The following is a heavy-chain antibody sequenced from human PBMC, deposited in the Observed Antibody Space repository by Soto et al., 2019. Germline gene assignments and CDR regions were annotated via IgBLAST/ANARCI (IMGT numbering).Heavy chain of an antibody. CDR3: ARICVRDGYNLKSYYFDY. D-gene: IGHD5-12*01. CDR2: IYYSGST. V-gene: IGHV4-39*01. J-gene: IGHJ4*02. CDR1: GGSISSSSYY. Sequence: SETLSLTCTVSGGSISSSSYYWGWIRQPPGKGLEWIGSIYYSGSTYYNPSLKSRVTISVDTSKNQFSLKLSSVTAADTAVYYCARICVRDGYNLKSYYFDYWGQGTLVTVSS.